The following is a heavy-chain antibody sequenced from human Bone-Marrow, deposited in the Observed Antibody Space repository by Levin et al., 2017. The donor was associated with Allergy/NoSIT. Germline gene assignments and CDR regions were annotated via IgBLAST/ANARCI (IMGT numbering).Heavy chain of an antibody. Sequence: SVKVSCKASGGTFSSYAISWVRQAPGQGLEWMGGIIPIFGTANYAQKFQGRVTITADESTSTAYMELSSLRSEDTAVYYCARDQTRRWLQYHYYYGMDVWGQGTTVTVSS. J-gene: IGHJ6*02. V-gene: IGHV1-69*13. CDR2: IIPIFGTA. CDR1: GGTFSSYA. D-gene: IGHD5-24*01. CDR3: ARDQTRRWLQYHYYYGMDV.